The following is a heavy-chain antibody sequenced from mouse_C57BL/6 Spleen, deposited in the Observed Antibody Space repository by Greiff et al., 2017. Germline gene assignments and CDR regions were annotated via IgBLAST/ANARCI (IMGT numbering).Heavy chain of an antibody. J-gene: IGHJ2*01. D-gene: IGHD2-1*01. Sequence: QVQLKESGAELVRPGTSVKVSCKASGYAFTNYLIEWVKQRPGQGLEWIGVINPGSGGTNYNEKFKGKATLTADKSSSTAYMQLSSLTSEDSAVYFCARENYGIYFDYWGQGTTLTVSS. CDR2: INPGSGGT. V-gene: IGHV1-54*01. CDR3: ARENYGIYFDY. CDR1: GYAFTNYL.